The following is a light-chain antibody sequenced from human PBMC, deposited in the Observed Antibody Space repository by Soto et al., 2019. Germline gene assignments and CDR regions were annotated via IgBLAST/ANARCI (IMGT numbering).Light chain of an antibody. V-gene: IGKV1-5*03. Sequence: DIPMTQSLSTLSASLGDRITITCRASQSISSWLAWYQQKPGKAPKLLIYKASTLESGVPSNFSGSGSGTEFSLTISSLQPEDFATYYCQQYNAYPWTFGQGTKV. CDR2: KAS. CDR3: QQYNAYPWT. J-gene: IGKJ1*01. CDR1: QSISSW.